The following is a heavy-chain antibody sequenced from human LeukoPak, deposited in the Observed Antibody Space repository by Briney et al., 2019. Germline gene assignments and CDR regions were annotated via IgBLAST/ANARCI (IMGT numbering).Heavy chain of an antibody. CDR2: IYTSGSA. V-gene: IGHV4-4*07. J-gene: IGHJ4*02. Sequence: SETLSLTCTVSGGSISSYYWSWIRQPARKGLEWIGRIYTSGSANYNPSLKSRVTMSVDTSKNQFSLKLSSVTAADTAVYYCASYTIFGGYLNYWGQGTLVTVSS. CDR3: ASYTIFGGYLNY. CDR1: GGSISSYY. D-gene: IGHD3-3*01.